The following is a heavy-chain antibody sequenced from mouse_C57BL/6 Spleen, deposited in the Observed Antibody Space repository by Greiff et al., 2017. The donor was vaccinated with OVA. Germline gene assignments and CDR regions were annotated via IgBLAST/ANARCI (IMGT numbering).Heavy chain of an antibody. Sequence: VHLVESGPGLVQPSQSLSITCTVSGFSLTSYGVHWVRQSPGKGLEWLGVIWSGGSTDYNAAFIFRLSISKDNSKSQVFFKMNSLQADDTAIYYCARNGDPTFYAMDYWGQGTSVTVSS. CDR2: IWSGGST. V-gene: IGHV2-2*01. J-gene: IGHJ4*01. CDR1: GFSLTSYG. CDR3: ARNGDPTFYAMDY. D-gene: IGHD6-1*01.